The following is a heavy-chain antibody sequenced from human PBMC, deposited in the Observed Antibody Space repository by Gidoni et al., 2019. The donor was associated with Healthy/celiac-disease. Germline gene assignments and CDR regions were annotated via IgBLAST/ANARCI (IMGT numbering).Heavy chain of an antibody. D-gene: IGHD4-17*01. J-gene: IGHJ6*02. CDR3: AKDIHLVTTDYYYGMDV. CDR1: GFTFSSYG. V-gene: IGHV3-30*02. CDR2: IRYDGSNK. Sequence: QVQLVESGGGVVQPGGSLRLSCAASGFTFSSYGMHWVRQAPGKGLEWVEFIRYDGSNKYYADSVKGRFTISRDNSKNTLYLQMNSLRAEDTAVYYCAKDIHLVTTDYYYGMDVWGQGTTVTVSS.